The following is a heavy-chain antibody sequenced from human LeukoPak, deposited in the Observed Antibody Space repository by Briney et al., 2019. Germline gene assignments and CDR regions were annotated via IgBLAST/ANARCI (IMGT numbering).Heavy chain of an antibody. J-gene: IGHJ5*02. CDR1: GASISSHY. CDR2: ISYSGIT. Sequence: PSETLSLTCTVSGASISSHYWSWIRQSPGKGLEWIGYISYSGITNYNPSLKSRVTISVDTSKNHFSLRLSSVTAADTAVYYCASRAHCSGGSCYGNWFDPWGQGTLVTVPS. V-gene: IGHV4-59*11. D-gene: IGHD2-15*01. CDR3: ASRAHCSGGSCYGNWFDP.